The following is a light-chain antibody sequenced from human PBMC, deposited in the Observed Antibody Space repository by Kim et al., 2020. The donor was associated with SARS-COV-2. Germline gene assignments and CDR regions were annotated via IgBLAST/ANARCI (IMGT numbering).Light chain of an antibody. CDR3: QAWDSSSYV. CDR1: KLGDKY. Sequence: VSPGQTASITCSGDKLGDKYACWYQQKPGQPPVLVIYQDTKRPSGIPERFSGSNSGNTATLTISGTEAMDEADYYCQAWDSSSYVFGTGTKVTVL. CDR2: QDT. J-gene: IGLJ1*01. V-gene: IGLV3-1*01.